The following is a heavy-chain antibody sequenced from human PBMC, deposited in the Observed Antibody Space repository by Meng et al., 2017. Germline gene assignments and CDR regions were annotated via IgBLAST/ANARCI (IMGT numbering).Heavy chain of an antibody. V-gene: IGHV4-31*01. Sequence: QRPPAEALPGPDKPSHTPSPTRTSSGGSISSGGYYWSWIRKHPGKGLEWFGYIYYSGSTYDNPSLKSLVTISVDTSKNQFSLKLSSVTAADTAVYYCARGLRCSGGSCYSSNWFDPWGQGTLVTVSS. CDR3: ARGLRCSGGSCYSSNWFDP. D-gene: IGHD2-15*01. CDR1: GGSISSGGYY. J-gene: IGHJ5*02. CDR2: IYYSGST.